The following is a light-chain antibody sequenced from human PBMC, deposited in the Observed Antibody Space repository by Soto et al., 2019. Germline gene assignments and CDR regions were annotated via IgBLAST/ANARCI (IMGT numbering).Light chain of an antibody. V-gene: IGKV1-9*01. J-gene: IGKJ4*01. CDR1: QGIGSY. CDR2: AAS. CDR3: QQLNNYPLT. Sequence: DIQLTQSPSFLSASLGDRVTITCRASQGIGSYLAWYQQKPGKAPRLLIYAASTLQSGVPSRFSGSGSDTEFTLTISNLQPEDFATYYCQQLNNYPLTFGGGTKVDIK.